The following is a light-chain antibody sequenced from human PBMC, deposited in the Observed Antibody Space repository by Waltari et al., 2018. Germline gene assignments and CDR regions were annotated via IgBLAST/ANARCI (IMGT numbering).Light chain of an antibody. Sequence: DIVLTQSPASLSLSPGERATLSCRASQGVSSYLAWYQQKPGQAPRLLIYDASNRATGSPARFSGSGSGTDFTLTISSLEPEDFAVYYCQQRRDWPITFGQGTRLEIK. V-gene: IGKV3-11*01. J-gene: IGKJ5*01. CDR1: QGVSSY. CDR3: QQRRDWPIT. CDR2: DAS.